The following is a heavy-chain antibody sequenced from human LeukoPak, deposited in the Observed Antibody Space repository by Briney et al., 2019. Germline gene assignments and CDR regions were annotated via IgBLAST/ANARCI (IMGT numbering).Heavy chain of an antibody. CDR1: GFTFSSYA. J-gene: IGHJ4*02. CDR3: ARNGGSYRRGLDY. V-gene: IGHV3-64*01. CDR2: ISSNGGST. Sequence: PGGSLRLSCAASGFTFSSYAMHWVRQAPGKGLEYVSAISSNGGSTYYANSVKGRFTISRDNSKNTLYLQMGSLRAEDMAVYYCARNGGSYRRGLDYWGQGTLVTVSS. D-gene: IGHD1-26*01.